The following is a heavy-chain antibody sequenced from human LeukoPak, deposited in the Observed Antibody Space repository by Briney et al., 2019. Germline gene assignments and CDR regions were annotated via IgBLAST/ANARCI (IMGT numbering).Heavy chain of an antibody. CDR1: GFTFSSYA. CDR2: ISGSGGST. J-gene: IGHJ6*02. V-gene: IGHV3-23*01. D-gene: IGHD2-15*01. Sequence: GGSLRLSCAASGFTFSSYAMSWVRQAPGKGLEWVSAISGSGGSTYYEDSVKGRFTISRDNSKNTLYLQMNSLRAEDTALYYCAKGGYCSGGTCYPMDVWGQGTTVTVSS. CDR3: AKGGYCSGGTCYPMDV.